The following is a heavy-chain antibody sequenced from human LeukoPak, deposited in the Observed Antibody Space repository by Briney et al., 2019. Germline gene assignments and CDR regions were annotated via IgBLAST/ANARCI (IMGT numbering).Heavy chain of an antibody. D-gene: IGHD6-19*01. Sequence: NASETLSPTCAVYGGSFSGYYWSWIRQPPGKGLEWIGEINHSGSTNYNPSLKSRVTISVDTSKNQFSLKLSSVTAADTAVYYCASLGSSGWYEGVRYYFDYWGQGTLVTVSS. V-gene: IGHV4-34*01. CDR3: ASLGSSGWYEGVRYYFDY. CDR1: GGSFSGYY. CDR2: INHSGST. J-gene: IGHJ4*02.